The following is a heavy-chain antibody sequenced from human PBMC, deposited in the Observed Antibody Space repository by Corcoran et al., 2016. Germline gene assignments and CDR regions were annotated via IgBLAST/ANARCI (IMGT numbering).Heavy chain of an antibody. J-gene: IGHJ4*02. V-gene: IGHV1-69*01. D-gene: IGHD3-10*01. CDR1: GGTFSSYA. CDR2: IIPTFGTA. CDR3: ARVGYYYGSGSYYFDY. Sequence: QVQLVQSGAEVKKPGSSVKVSCKASGGTFSSYAISWVRQAPGQGLEWMGGIIPTFGTADYAQKFQGRVTITADESTSTAYMELSSLRSEDTAVYYCARVGYYYGSGSYYFDYWGQGTLVTVSS.